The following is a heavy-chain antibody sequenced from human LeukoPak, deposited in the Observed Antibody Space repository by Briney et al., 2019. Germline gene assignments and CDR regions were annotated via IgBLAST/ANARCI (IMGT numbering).Heavy chain of an antibody. CDR2: IIPIFGTA. CDR1: GGTFSSYA. J-gene: IGHJ6*03. Sequence: RASVKVSCKASGGTFSSYAVNWVRQAPGQGLEWMGGIIPIFGTANHAQKFQGRVTITADKSTSTAYMELSSLRSEDTAVYYCARDIGTTSFHYYYMDVWGKGTTVTVSS. CDR3: ARDIGTTSFHYYYMDV. V-gene: IGHV1-69*06. D-gene: IGHD1-1*01.